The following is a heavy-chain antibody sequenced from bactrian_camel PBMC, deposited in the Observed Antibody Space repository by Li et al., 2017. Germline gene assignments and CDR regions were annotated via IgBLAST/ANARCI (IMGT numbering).Heavy chain of an antibody. J-gene: IGHJ6*01. CDR1: GFTFSSYA. V-gene: IGHV3S31*01. CDR2: MNSVASVA. D-gene: IGHD3*01. CDR3: RCRAGGDFGY. Sequence: VESGGGSVQTGGSLRLSCAASGFTFSSYAMSWVRQAPGKGLEWVSTMNSVASVAYYGDSVKGRFTISRDNAENTLYLQLNSLQTEDTATYGRRCRAGGDFGYWGQGTQVTVS.